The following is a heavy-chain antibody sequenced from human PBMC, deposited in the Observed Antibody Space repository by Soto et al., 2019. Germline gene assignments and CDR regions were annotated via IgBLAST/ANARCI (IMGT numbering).Heavy chain of an antibody. V-gene: IGHV3-21*01. CDR1: GFTFSSYS. CDR2: ISSSSSYI. J-gene: IGHJ6*03. D-gene: IGHD3-3*01. Sequence: GGSLRLSCAASGFTFSSYSMNWVRQAPVKGLEWVSSISSSSSYIYYADSVKGRFTISRDNAKNSLYLQMNSLRAEDTAVYYCARDHEGEEWLLYIPGYCYYYMDVWGKGTTVTVSS. CDR3: ARDHEGEEWLLYIPGYCYYYMDV.